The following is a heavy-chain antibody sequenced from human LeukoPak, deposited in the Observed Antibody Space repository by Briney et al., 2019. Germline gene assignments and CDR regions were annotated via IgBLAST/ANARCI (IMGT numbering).Heavy chain of an antibody. D-gene: IGHD3-22*01. Sequence: ASVKVSCKASGYTFIGYYIHWVRQAPGQGLEWMGWINPNNDDTNYAQKFQGRVTMTRDTSISTAYMELSRLRSDDTAVYYCARVSMIVVGSFDPWGQGTLVTVSS. CDR1: GYTFIGYY. J-gene: IGHJ5*02. V-gene: IGHV1-2*02. CDR2: INPNNDDT. CDR3: ARVSMIVVGSFDP.